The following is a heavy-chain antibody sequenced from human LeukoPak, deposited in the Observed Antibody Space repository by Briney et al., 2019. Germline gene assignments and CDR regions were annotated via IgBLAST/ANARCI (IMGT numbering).Heavy chain of an antibody. CDR1: GFTFDDYA. D-gene: IGHD3-10*02. CDR2: ISWNSGSR. J-gene: IGHJ4*02. Sequence: GGSLRLSCAASGFTFDDYAMHWVRQAPGKGLEWVSGISWNSGSRGYADSVKGRFTISRDNAKNSLYLQMNSLRAEDTAFYYCAKEKKNLPGMFDYWGQGTLVTVSS. V-gene: IGHV3-9*01. CDR3: AKEKKNLPGMFDY.